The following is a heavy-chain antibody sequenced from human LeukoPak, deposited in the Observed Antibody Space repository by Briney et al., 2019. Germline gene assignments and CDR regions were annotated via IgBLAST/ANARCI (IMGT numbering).Heavy chain of an antibody. CDR2: ISSSSSTI. CDR1: GFTFSSYS. V-gene: IGHV3-48*04. CDR3: AREQVGLRMGFDP. J-gene: IGHJ5*02. D-gene: IGHD4-17*01. Sequence: GGSLRHSCAASGFTFSSYSMNWVRQAPGKGLEWVSYISSSSSTIYYADSVKGRFTISRDNAKNSLYLQMNSLRAEDTAVYYCAREQVGLRMGFDPWGQGTLVTVSS.